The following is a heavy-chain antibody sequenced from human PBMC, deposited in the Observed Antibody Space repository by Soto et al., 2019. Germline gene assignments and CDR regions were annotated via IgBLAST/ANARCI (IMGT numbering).Heavy chain of an antibody. D-gene: IGHD3-3*01. CDR2: ISGSGGST. V-gene: IGHV3-23*01. CDR3: AKRTVHTFYDFWIGYYPYYYYYMDV. J-gene: IGHJ6*03. Sequence: GGSLRLSCAASGFTFSSYAMSWVRQAPGKGLEWVSAISGSGGSTYYADSVKGRFTISRDNSKNTLYLQMNSLRAEDTAVYYCAKRTVHTFYDFWIGYYPYYYYYMDVWGKGTTVTVSS. CDR1: GFTFSSYA.